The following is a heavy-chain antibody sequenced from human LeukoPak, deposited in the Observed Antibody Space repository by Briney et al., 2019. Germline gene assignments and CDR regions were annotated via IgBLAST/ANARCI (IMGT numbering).Heavy chain of an antibody. CDR1: GGSISSYY. V-gene: IGHV4-59*08. D-gene: IGHD3-22*01. CDR2: IYYSGST. J-gene: IGHJ4*02. Sequence: SETLSLTCTVSGGSISSYYWSWIRQPPGKGLEWIGYIYYSGSTNYNPSLKSRVTISVDTSKNQFSLKLSSVTAADTAVYSCARGYDSSGYYYYFDYWGQGTLVTVSS. CDR3: ARGYDSSGYYYYFDY.